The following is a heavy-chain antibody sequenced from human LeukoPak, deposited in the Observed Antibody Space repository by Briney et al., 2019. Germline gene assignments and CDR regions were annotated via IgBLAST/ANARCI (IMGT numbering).Heavy chain of an antibody. Sequence: GGSLRLSCAASGFTFSSYAMSWVRQAPGKGLEWVSAISGSGGSTYYADSVKGRFTISRDNSKNTLYLQMNSLRAEDTAVYYCARDIWVVAARAIDYYYYGMDVWGQGTTVTVSS. J-gene: IGHJ6*02. CDR3: ARDIWVVAARAIDYYYYGMDV. V-gene: IGHV3-23*01. CDR2: ISGSGGST. D-gene: IGHD2-15*01. CDR1: GFTFSSYA.